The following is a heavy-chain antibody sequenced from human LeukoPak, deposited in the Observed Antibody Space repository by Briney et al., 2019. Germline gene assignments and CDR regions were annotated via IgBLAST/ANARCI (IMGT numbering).Heavy chain of an antibody. Sequence: PSETLSLTCTVSGGSFTTYYWSWIRQPAGKGLEWIGHIDTSGTTNYNPSLKSRVTMSTDTSKNQFSLKLSSVTAADTAIYYCARDAKYYYGSRTFFFYEYWGQGTLLTVSS. CDR1: GGSFTTYY. J-gene: IGHJ4*02. D-gene: IGHD3-10*01. CDR2: IDTSGTT. CDR3: ARDAKYYYGSRTFFFYEY. V-gene: IGHV4-4*07.